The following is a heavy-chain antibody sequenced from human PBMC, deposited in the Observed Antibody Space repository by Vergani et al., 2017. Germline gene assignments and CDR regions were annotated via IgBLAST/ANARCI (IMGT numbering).Heavy chain of an antibody. J-gene: IGHJ4*02. D-gene: IGHD6-19*01. CDR1: GFTFSSYG. Sequence: QVQLVESGGGVVQPGRSLRLSCAASGFTFSSYGMHWVRQAPGKGLEWVAVISYDGSNKYYADSVKGRFTISRDNSKNTLYLQMNSLRAEATAVYYCAKTPPWSSGWYFDYWGQGTLVTVSS. CDR2: ISYDGSNK. CDR3: AKTPPWSSGWYFDY. V-gene: IGHV3-30*18.